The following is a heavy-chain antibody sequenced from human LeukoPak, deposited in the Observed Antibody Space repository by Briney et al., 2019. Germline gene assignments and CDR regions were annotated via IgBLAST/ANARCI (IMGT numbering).Heavy chain of an antibody. D-gene: IGHD3-22*01. V-gene: IGHV1-46*01. J-gene: IGHJ4*02. CDR1: GYTFTSYY. Sequence: ASVKVSCKASGYTFTSYYMHWVRQAPGQGLEWMGIINPSGGSTSYAQKFQGRVTMTRDTSTSTVYMELSSLRSEDTAVYYCARDSLYYYDSSGFDYWGQGILVTVSS. CDR3: ARDSLYYYDSSGFDY. CDR2: INPSGGST.